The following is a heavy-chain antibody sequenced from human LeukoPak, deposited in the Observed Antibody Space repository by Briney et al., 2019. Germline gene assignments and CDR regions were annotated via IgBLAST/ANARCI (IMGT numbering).Heavy chain of an antibody. CDR3: AKGTGVWGSYHWNGQNDY. D-gene: IGHD3-16*02. CDR2: ISGSGGST. Sequence: PPGGSLRLSCAASGFTFSSYAMSWVRQAPGKGLEWVSAISGSGGSTYYADSVKGRFTISRDNSKNTLYLQMNSLRAEDTAVYYCAKGTGVWGSYHWNGQNDYWGQGTLVTVSS. CDR1: GFTFSSYA. J-gene: IGHJ4*02. V-gene: IGHV3-23*01.